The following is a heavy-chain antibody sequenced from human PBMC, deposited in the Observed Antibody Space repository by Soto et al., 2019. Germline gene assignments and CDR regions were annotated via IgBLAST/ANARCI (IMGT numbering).Heavy chain of an antibody. CDR3: VRGRYWDY. CDR1: GYAFTTYG. V-gene: IGHV1-18*01. CDR2: ISAHNGNT. D-gene: IGHD2-8*02. Sequence: QVHLVQSGAEVKKPGASVKVSCKGSGYAFTTYGITWVRQAPGQGLEWMGWISAHNGNTNYAQKLQGRVTVTRDTSTSTAYMELSSLRSDYTAVYYCVRGRYWDYWGQGALVTVSS. J-gene: IGHJ4*02.